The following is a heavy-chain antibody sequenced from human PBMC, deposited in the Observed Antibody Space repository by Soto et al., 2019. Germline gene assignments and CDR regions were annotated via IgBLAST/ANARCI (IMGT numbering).Heavy chain of an antibody. CDR3: ARLLCLSTSCYTGSRHFFDY. CDR1: GYSFSNYW. CDR2: IYPAASDA. J-gene: IGHJ4*02. V-gene: IGHV5-51*01. D-gene: IGHD2-2*02. Sequence: PXESLSISFRGSGYSFSNYWIAWLRQMPRKGLEWMGIIYPAASDARYSPSFQGQVTISVDNSISTAYLQWSSLKASDTAMYYCARLLCLSTSCYTGSRHFFDYWGQGALVTVYS.